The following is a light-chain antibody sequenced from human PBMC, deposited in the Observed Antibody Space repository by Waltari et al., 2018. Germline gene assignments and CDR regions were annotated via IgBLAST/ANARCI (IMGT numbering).Light chain of an antibody. Sequence: DIQMTQSPSSLSASVGDRVPITCRASQSITRYLNWYQQKPGKAPNLLIYTTSTLQSDIPSRFSGSGSGTDFTLTISSLQPEDFATYYCQQSFNTPRTFGQGTKLEIK. CDR2: TTS. V-gene: IGKV1-39*01. CDR3: QQSFNTPRT. CDR1: QSITRY. J-gene: IGKJ2*01.